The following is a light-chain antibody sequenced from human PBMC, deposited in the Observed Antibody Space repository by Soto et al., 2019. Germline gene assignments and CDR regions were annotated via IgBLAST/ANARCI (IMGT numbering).Light chain of an antibody. CDR2: AAS. CDR3: QQSYSNYRT. Sequence: DVQLTQSPSSLSASVGDRVTITCRASQNISTYLNWYQQKPGKAPKLLIYAASSLYGGVPSKFSASGSGTDFTLTISSLQPEDFATYYCQQSYSNYRTFGQGTKVDIK. J-gene: IGKJ1*01. V-gene: IGKV1-39*01. CDR1: QNISTY.